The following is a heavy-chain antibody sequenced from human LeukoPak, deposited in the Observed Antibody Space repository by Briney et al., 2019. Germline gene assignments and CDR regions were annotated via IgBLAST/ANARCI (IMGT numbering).Heavy chain of an antibody. Sequence: GGSLRLSCAASGFTFSSYAMHWVRQAPGKGLEWVAVISYDGSNKYYADSVKGRFTISRDNSKNALYLQMNSLRAEDTAVYYCARDQIQLWTGGLDYWGQGTLVTVSS. D-gene: IGHD5-18*01. CDR1: GFTFSSYA. J-gene: IGHJ4*02. CDR2: ISYDGSNK. CDR3: ARDQIQLWTGGLDY. V-gene: IGHV3-30-3*01.